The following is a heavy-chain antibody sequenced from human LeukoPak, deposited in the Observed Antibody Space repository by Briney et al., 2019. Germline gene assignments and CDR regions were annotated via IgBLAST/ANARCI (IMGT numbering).Heavy chain of an antibody. CDR1: GFTFSSYG. CDR3: ATGPSGTSWEVYFQH. CDR2: ISYDGSNK. D-gene: IGHD2-2*01. V-gene: IGHV3-30*03. Sequence: GGSLRLSCAASGFTFSSYGMHWVRQAPGKGLEWVAVISYDGSNKYYADSVKGRFTISRDNSKNTLYLQMNSLRAEDMALYYCATGPSGTSWEVYFQHWGQGTLVTVSS. J-gene: IGHJ1*01.